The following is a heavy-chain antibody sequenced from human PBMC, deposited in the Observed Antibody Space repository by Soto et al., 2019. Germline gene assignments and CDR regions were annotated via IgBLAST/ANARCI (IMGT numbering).Heavy chain of an antibody. D-gene: IGHD3-3*01. CDR1: GYTFTSYG. CDR2: ISAYNGNT. J-gene: IGHJ4*02. CDR3: ARGEGDFWSGYYSPSFGY. V-gene: IGHV1-18*01. Sequence: ASVKVSCKASGYTFTSYGISWVRQAPGQGLEWMGWISAYNGNTNYAQKLQGRVTMTTDTSTSTAYMELRSLRSDDTAVYYCARGEGDFWSGYYSPSFGYWGQGTLVTVSS.